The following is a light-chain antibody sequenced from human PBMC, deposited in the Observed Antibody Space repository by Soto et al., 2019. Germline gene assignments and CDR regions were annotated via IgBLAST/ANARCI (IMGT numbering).Light chain of an antibody. CDR3: QQYNDWPLT. V-gene: IGKV3-15*01. Sequence: EIVMTQSPVTLSVSPGERGTLCCRASQSVSSNLAWYQQKPGQAPSLLIYGAFTRATGIPARFSGTGSGTEFTLTISSLQSEDFALYYCQQYNDWPLTFGQGTKVDIK. J-gene: IGKJ1*01. CDR1: QSVSSN. CDR2: GAF.